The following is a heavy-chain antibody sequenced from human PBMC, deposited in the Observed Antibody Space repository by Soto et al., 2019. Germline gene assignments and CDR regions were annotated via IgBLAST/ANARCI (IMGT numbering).Heavy chain of an antibody. CDR2: INPNSGDT. CDR1: VYIFTGYY. Sequence: XSVKVSCKASVYIFTGYYINWVRQAPGQGLEWMGWINPNSGDTNYAQKFQGRVTMTTDTSISTAYMELSRLTSDDTAVYYCARPYCTSNSCHNLFDYWGQGNLVTVSS. V-gene: IGHV1-2*02. D-gene: IGHD2-2*01. J-gene: IGHJ5*01. CDR3: ARPYCTSNSCHNLFDY.